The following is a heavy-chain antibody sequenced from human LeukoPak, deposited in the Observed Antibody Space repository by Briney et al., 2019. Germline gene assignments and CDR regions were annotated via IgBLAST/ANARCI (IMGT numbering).Heavy chain of an antibody. CDR2: ISSSGRTM. CDR3: AKDLLSRDIVGYMDV. CDR1: GFIFSSYE. V-gene: IGHV3-48*03. D-gene: IGHD5-12*01. J-gene: IGHJ6*03. Sequence: PGGSLRLSCAASGFIFSSYEMSWVRQAPGKGLEWVSYISSSGRTMYYADSVKGRFTISRDNSKNSLYLQMNSLRTEDTALYYCAKDLLSRDIVGYMDVWGKGTTVTISS.